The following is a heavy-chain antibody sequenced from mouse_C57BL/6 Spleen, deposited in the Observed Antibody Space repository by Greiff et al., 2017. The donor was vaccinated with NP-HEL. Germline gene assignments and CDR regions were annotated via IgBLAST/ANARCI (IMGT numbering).Heavy chain of an antibody. D-gene: IGHD1-2*01. J-gene: IGHJ4*01. CDR1: GYTFTDYY. Sequence: VKLMESGAELVRPGASVKLSCKASGYTFTDYYINWVKQRPGQGLEWIARIYPGSGNTYYNEKFKGKATLTAEKSSSTAYMQLSSLTSEDSAVYFCARSILPYYAMDYWGQGTSVTVSS. CDR2: IYPGSGNT. V-gene: IGHV1-76*01. CDR3: ARSILPYYAMDY.